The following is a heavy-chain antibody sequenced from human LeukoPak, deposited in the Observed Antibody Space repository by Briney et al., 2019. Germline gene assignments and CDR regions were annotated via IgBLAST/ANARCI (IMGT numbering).Heavy chain of an antibody. CDR2: INHSGST. V-gene: IGHV4-34*01. J-gene: IGHJ6*03. CDR1: GGSFSGYY. Sequence: PSETLSLTCAVYGGSFSGYYWSWIRQPPGKGLEWIGEINHSGSTNYNPSLKSRVTISVDTSKNQFPLKLSSVTAADTAVYYCARGRGYDFWSGYFPPRYYYYMDVWGQGTTVTVSS. D-gene: IGHD3-3*01. CDR3: ARGRGYDFWSGYFPPRYYYYMDV.